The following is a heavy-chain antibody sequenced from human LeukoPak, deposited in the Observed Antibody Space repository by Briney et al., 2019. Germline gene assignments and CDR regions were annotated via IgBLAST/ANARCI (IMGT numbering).Heavy chain of an antibody. CDR2: ISSSGSTI. CDR1: GFTFSDYY. V-gene: IGHV3-11*01. CDR3: ASWPVGWYGEDS. D-gene: IGHD6-19*01. J-gene: IGHJ4*02. Sequence: PGGPLRLSCAASGFTFSDYYMGGIRQAPGKGLEGVSYISSSGSTIYYADSVKGRFTISRDTPKNTLYLQMNSLRVEDTAVYYCASWPVGWYGEDSWGQGTLVTVSS.